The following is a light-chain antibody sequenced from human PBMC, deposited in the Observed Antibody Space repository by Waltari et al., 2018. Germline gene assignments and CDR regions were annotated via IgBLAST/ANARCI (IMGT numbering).Light chain of an antibody. CDR2: AAS. CDR1: QSISRY. V-gene: IGKV3-20*01. Sequence: IVLTQSPGTLSVSPGERATLSCRASQSISRYLAWYQQKPGQAPRLLIYAASSRATGIPDRFSGSGSGTDFSLTISRLEPEDFAVYFCQNHERLPAVFGQGTKVEIK. CDR3: QNHERLPAV. J-gene: IGKJ1*01.